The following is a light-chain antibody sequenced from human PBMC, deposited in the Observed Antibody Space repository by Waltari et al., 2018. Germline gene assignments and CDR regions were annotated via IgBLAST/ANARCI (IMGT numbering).Light chain of an antibody. CDR3: QQYCTTPLT. Sequence: DIVMTQSPDSLAVSLGERATINCKSSQSVLFSLNNKNYLAWYQQKPGQRPKLLIYWASTRESGVPDRFSGSESGTDFNLTISSLQAEDVAVYYCQQYCTTPLTFGGGTKVEIK. J-gene: IGKJ4*01. CDR2: WAS. CDR1: QSVLFSLNNKNY. V-gene: IGKV4-1*01.